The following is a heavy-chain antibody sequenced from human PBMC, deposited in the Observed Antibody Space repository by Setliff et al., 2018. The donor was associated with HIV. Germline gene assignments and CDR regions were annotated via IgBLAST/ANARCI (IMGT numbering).Heavy chain of an antibody. CDR1: GYTFTGYY. Sequence: ASVKVSCKASGYTFTGYYIHWVRQAPGQGLEWMGRINPNSGGTNYAQKLQGRVAMTTDTSTSTAYMELRSLRSDDTAVYYCARVYCSNGVCYMNWFDPWGQGTLVTVSS. CDR3: ARVYCSNGVCYMNWFDP. CDR2: INPNSGGT. J-gene: IGHJ5*02. D-gene: IGHD2-8*01. V-gene: IGHV1-2*06.